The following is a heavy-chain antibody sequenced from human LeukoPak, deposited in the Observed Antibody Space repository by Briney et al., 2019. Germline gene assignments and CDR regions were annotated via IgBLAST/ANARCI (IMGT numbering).Heavy chain of an antibody. J-gene: IGHJ5*02. Sequence: GGSLRLSCAASGFTFSTYSMNWVRQAPGRGLEWVSSISSSSKYIYYADSVKGRFTISRDDAKNSLSLQMNSLRAADTAVYYCARDLDIVVVPASWFYPWGQGTLVTVSS. CDR2: ISSSSKYI. D-gene: IGHD2-2*03. CDR3: ARDLDIVVVPASWFYP. V-gene: IGHV3-21*01. CDR1: GFTFSTYS.